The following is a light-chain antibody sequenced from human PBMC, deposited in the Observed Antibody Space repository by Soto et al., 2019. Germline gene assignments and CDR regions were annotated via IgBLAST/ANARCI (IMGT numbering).Light chain of an antibody. CDR3: QQRYSWLRA. J-gene: IGKJ1*01. CDR1: QSVSSS. CDR2: SGD. Sequence: EVVVTQSPATLSLSPGETATLSCRASQSVSSSVAWYQHKPGQSPTLVVYSGDKRAPGIPPMFSGSGSGPALTLKIRSLKSDDFAIYDCQQRYSWLRAFGPGTKVEVK. V-gene: IGKV3-15*01.